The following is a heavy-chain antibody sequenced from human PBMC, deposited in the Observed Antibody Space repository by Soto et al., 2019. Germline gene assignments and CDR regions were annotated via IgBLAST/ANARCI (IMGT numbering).Heavy chain of an antibody. CDR2: INHSGST. CDR1: GGSFSGYY. V-gene: IGHV4-34*01. CDR3: ARSNREGIPGTTWLYYFDY. J-gene: IGHJ4*02. D-gene: IGHD1-20*01. Sequence: QVQLQQWGAGLLKPSETLSLTCAVYGGSFSGYYWRWIRQPPGKGLEWIGEINHSGSTNYNPSLRGQVTISIDTSKTKFPLKLSSVTAADTALYYCARSNREGIPGTTWLYYFDYWGQGTLVTVSS.